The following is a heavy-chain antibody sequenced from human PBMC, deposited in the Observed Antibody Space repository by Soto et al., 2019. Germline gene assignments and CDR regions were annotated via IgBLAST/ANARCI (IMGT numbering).Heavy chain of an antibody. CDR2: IIPIFGTA. Sequence: ASVKVSCKASGGTFSSYAISWVRQAPGQGLEWMGGIIPIFGTANYAQKFQGRVTITADESTGTAYMELSSLRSEDTAVYYCARDLEVGVDGYFDYWGQGTLVTVSS. J-gene: IGHJ4*02. D-gene: IGHD2-8*01. V-gene: IGHV1-69*13. CDR3: ARDLEVGVDGYFDY. CDR1: GGTFSSYA.